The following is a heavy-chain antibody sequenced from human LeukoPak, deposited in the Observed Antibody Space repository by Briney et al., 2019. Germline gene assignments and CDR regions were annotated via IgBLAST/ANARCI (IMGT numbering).Heavy chain of an antibody. D-gene: IGHD2-15*01. CDR2: ISVYNGNT. Sequence: ASVKVSCKASGYTFTSYGINWVRQAPGQGLEGMGWISVYNGNTNYAQNLQGRVTMTTDTSTSTAYMELRSLRSDDTAVYYCARDRTRYCSAGSCYSGFAIDYWGQGTLVTVSS. V-gene: IGHV1-18*01. J-gene: IGHJ4*02. CDR3: ARDRTRYCSAGSCYSGFAIDY. CDR1: GYTFTSYG.